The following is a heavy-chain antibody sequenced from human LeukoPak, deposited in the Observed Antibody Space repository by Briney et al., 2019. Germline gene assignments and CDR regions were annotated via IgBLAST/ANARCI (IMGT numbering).Heavy chain of an antibody. CDR1: GFTITNYY. D-gene: IGHD1-1*01. V-gene: IGHV3-53*04. CDR3: ARGGPATTIDY. CDR2: IYTGGNT. J-gene: IGHJ4*02. Sequence: GGSLRLSCAAAGFTITNYYMSWVRQAPGKGLEWVSVIYTGGNTYYTDAVKGRFTITRHNSKNTLYLQMNNLRAEDTAVYYCARGGPATTIDYWGRGTLVTVSS.